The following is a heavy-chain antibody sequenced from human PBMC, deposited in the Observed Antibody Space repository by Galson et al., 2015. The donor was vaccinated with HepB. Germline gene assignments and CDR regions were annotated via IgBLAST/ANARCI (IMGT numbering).Heavy chain of an antibody. CDR3: ARGGYSYGYRFHYYFDY. CDR1: GYTFTSYY. J-gene: IGHJ4*02. V-gene: IGHV1-46*04. Sequence: SVKVSCKASGYTFTSYYMHWVRQAPGQGLEWMGIINPSGGSTSYAQKLQGRVTMTRDTSTSTVYMELSSLRSEDTAVYYCARGGYSYGYRFHYYFDYWGQGTLVTVSS. CDR2: INPSGGST. D-gene: IGHD5-18*01.